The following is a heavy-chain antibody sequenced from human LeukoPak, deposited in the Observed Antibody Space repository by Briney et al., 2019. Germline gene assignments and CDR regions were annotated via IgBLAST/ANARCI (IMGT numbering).Heavy chain of an antibody. CDR2: ISPDSNFI. J-gene: IGHJ5*02. CDR1: GFTFSTDG. Sequence: GRSLRLSCAASGFTFSTDGMNWVRQAPGKGLEWVSSISPDSNFIPQADSVKGRFSISRDNAKNSLYLQMESLRVEDTAVYYCANFQTVGVKPFEHWGQGTLVTVSS. V-gene: IGHV3-21*01. D-gene: IGHD1-26*01. CDR3: ANFQTVGVKPFEH.